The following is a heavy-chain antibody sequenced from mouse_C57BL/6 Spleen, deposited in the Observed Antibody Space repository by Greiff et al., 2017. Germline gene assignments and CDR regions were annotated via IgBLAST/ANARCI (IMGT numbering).Heavy chain of an antibody. CDR3: TTMVGGY. J-gene: IGHJ2*01. CDR1: GFNIKDDY. V-gene: IGHV14-4*01. Sequence: EVHLVESGAELVRPGASVKLSCTASGFNIKDDYMHWVKQRPEQGLEWIGWIDPENGDTEYASKFQGKATITADTSSNTAYLQLSSLTSEDTAVYYCTTMVGGYWGQGTTLTVSS. D-gene: IGHD1-1*02. CDR2: IDPENGDT.